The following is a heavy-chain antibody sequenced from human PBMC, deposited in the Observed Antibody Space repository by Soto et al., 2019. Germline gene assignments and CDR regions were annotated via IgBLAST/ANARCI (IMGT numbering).Heavy chain of an antibody. V-gene: IGHV4-31*03. J-gene: IGHJ6*02. CDR3: GRERMGDITGTTWNYYYGMDV. D-gene: IGHD1-7*01. Sequence: SETLSLTCTVSGGSISSGGYYWSWIRQHPGKGLEWIGYIYYSGSTYYNPSLKSRVTISVDTSKNQFSLKLRSVTAADTAVYYCGRERMGDITGTTWNYYYGMDVWGQGTTVTVSS. CDR2: IYYSGST. CDR1: GGSISSGGYY.